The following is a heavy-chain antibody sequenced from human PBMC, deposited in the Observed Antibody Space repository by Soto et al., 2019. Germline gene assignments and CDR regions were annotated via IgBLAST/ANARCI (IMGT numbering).Heavy chain of an antibody. CDR2: ISYDGSNK. Sequence: QVQLVESGGGVVQPGRSLRLSCAASGFTFSSYGMHWVRQAPGKGLEWVAVISYDGSNKYYADSVKGRFTISRDNSQNTLYLQMNSLRAEDTAVYYCAKDHTFFEWAHYYGMDVWGQGTTVTVSS. CDR1: GFTFSSYG. CDR3: AKDHTFFEWAHYYGMDV. J-gene: IGHJ6*02. D-gene: IGHD3-3*02. V-gene: IGHV3-30*18.